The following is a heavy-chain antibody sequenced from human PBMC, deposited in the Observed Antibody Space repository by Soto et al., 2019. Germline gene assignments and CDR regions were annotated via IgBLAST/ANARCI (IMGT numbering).Heavy chain of an antibody. CDR3: AREGCSGGSCGYNWFDP. CDR2: ISSSSSTI. Sequence: EVQLVESGGGLVQPGGSLRLSCAASGFTFSSYSMNWVRQAPGKGLEWVSYISSSSSTIYYADSVKGRFTISRDNAKNSLYLQMNSLRAEDTAVSYCAREGCSGGSCGYNWFDPWGQGTLVTVSS. J-gene: IGHJ5*02. V-gene: IGHV3-48*01. CDR1: GFTFSSYS. D-gene: IGHD2-15*01.